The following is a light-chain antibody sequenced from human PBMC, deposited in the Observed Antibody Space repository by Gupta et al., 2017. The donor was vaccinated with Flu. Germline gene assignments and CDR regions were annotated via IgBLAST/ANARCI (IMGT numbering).Light chain of an antibody. CDR1: QDIRTW. Sequence: DIQMTRSPSSLSASVGDRVTITCRASQDIRTWLAWYQQKPEKAPKSLIYAASKVQSGVPSRFSGGGSGTDFTLTISSLHPEDFATYYCQQDNSFPITFGGGTKLEIK. CDR3: QQDNSFPIT. J-gene: IGKJ4*01. CDR2: AAS. V-gene: IGKV1D-16*01.